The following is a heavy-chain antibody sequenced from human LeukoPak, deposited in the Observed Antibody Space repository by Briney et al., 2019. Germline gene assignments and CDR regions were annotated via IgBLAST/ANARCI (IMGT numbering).Heavy chain of an antibody. Sequence: SETLSLTCTVSGGSISSYYWSWIRQPPGKGLEWIGYIYNSEITDYNPSLKSRLTMSVDTSKNQFSLQLTSMTAADTAVYYYARGRSGVDPFDLWGQGTMVTVSS. V-gene: IGHV4-4*09. J-gene: IGHJ3*01. CDR3: ARGRSGVDPFDL. CDR1: GGSISSYY. CDR2: IYNSEIT. D-gene: IGHD3-3*01.